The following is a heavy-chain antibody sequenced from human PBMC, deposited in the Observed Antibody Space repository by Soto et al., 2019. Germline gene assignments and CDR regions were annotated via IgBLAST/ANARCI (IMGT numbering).Heavy chain of an antibody. CDR2: ISTGGDT. D-gene: IGHD3-10*01. CDR1: GFTFSARS. CDR3: ARGSRLHDY. Sequence: EVQMLESGGGLVQPGGSLTLSCAASGFTFSARSMTWVRQAPEKGLEWVSTISTGGDTFYADSVKGRFTISRDNSKSTVSLQMKSLTADDTAVYFCARGSRLHDYWGQGTLGTVSS. V-gene: IGHV3-23*01. J-gene: IGHJ4*02.